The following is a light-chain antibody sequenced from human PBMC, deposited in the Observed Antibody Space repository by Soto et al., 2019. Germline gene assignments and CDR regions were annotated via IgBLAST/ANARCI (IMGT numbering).Light chain of an antibody. CDR1: FNDVGGYNY. CDR3: SSYTSSNTRYV. J-gene: IGLJ1*01. CDR2: EVS. Sequence: QSALTQPPSASGSPGQSVTISCTGTFNDVGGYNYVSWYQQHPGKAPKLMIYEVSNRPSGVSNRFSGSKSANTASLTISGLQAEDEADYFCSSYTSSNTRYVFGTGTKLTVL. V-gene: IGLV2-14*01.